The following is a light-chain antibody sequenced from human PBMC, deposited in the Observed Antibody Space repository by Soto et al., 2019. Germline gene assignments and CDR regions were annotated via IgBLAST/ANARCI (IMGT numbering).Light chain of an antibody. CDR2: DAS. J-gene: IGKJ1*01. CDR3: QQRSNWLWT. CDR1: RSVSSY. Sequence: EIVLTQSPATLSLSPGESATLSCRASRSVSSYLAWYQQKPGQAPRLLIYDASNRATGIPARFSGSGSGTDFTLTISSLEPEDFAVYYCQQRSNWLWTFGQGTKVDIK. V-gene: IGKV3-11*01.